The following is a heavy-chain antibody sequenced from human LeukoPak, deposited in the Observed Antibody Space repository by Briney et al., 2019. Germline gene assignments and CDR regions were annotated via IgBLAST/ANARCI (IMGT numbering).Heavy chain of an antibody. D-gene: IGHD6-13*01. CDR2: ISGSGGNT. CDR1: GFTFSSYA. CDR3: AKDPFSIAADAYYFDY. J-gene: IGHJ4*02. V-gene: IGHV3-23*01. Sequence: GGSLRLSCAASGFTFSSYAMSWVRQAPGKGLEWVSAISGSGGNTYYADSVKGRFTISRDNSKNTLYLQMNSLRAEDTAVYYCAKDPFSIAADAYYFDYWGQGTLVTVSS.